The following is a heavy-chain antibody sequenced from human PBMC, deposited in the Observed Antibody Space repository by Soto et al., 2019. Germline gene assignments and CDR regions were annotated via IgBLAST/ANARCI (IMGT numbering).Heavy chain of an antibody. Sequence: QVQLVQSGAEVKKPGASVKVSCKASGYTFTSYDINCVRQATGQGLEWMGWMNPNSGNTGYAQKFQGRVTMTRNTSISTAYMELSSLRSEDTAVYYCARGGRRYGYWATYYYYGMDVWGQGTTVTVSS. CDR2: MNPNSGNT. V-gene: IGHV1-8*01. CDR3: ARGGRRYGYWATYYYYGMDV. J-gene: IGHJ6*02. D-gene: IGHD5-18*01. CDR1: GYTFTSYD.